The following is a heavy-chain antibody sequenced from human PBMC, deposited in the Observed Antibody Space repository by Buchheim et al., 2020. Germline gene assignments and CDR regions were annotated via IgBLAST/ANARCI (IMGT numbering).Heavy chain of an antibody. J-gene: IGHJ6*02. V-gene: IGHV1-8*01. D-gene: IGHD3-10*01. Sequence: QVQLVQSGAEVKKPGASVKVSCKASGYTFTSYDINWVRQATGQGLEWMGWMNPNSGNTGYAQKFQGRVTMTRDTSISTAYMELSRLRSDDTAVYYCARGPNTLLWFRELSQGSMDVWGQGTT. CDR1: GYTFTSYD. CDR3: ARGPNTLLWFRELSQGSMDV. CDR2: MNPNSGNT.